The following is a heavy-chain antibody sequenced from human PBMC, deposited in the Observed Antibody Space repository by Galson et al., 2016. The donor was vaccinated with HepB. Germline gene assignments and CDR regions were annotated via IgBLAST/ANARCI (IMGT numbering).Heavy chain of an antibody. CDR3: ARDFRLAAGGTSYFHH. J-gene: IGHJ1*01. Sequence: SVKVSCKASGYTFTGYGLSWVRLAPGQGLEWMGWISTHNGKTIYAQKFQDRVTMTTDTSTNTAYLDLRSLISDDTAMYYCARDFRLAAGGTSYFHHWGQGTLVTVSS. CDR1: GYTFTGYG. CDR2: ISTHNGKT. D-gene: IGHD6-13*01. V-gene: IGHV1-18*01.